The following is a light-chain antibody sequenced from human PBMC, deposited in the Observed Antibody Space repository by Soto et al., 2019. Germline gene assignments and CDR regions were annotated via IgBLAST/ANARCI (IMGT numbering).Light chain of an antibody. Sequence: EIVLTQSPGTLSFSPGERATLSCRASQSVSTCLAWYQQKPGQAPRLLIYGASSRATGIPDRFSGSGSGADFTLTISRLEPEDFVVYYCQQYGSSPPRITFGGGTNV. J-gene: IGKJ4*01. V-gene: IGKV3-20*01. CDR1: QSVSTC. CDR3: QQYGSSPPRIT. CDR2: GAS.